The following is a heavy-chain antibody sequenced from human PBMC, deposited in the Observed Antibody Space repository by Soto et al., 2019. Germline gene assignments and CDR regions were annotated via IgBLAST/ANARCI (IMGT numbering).Heavy chain of an antibody. D-gene: IGHD5-12*01. J-gene: IGHJ4*02. Sequence: ASVKVSCTASGYTFTNYGFSWVRQAPGQGLEWMGWISAYNGNRKNAQKLEGRLTLTTDTSTSTASMELRSLRSDDTAVYYCARDRGGLNTVAAIPLDYWGQGTLVTVSS. CDR3: ARDRGGLNTVAAIPLDY. V-gene: IGHV1-18*01. CDR1: GYTFTNYG. CDR2: ISAYNGNR.